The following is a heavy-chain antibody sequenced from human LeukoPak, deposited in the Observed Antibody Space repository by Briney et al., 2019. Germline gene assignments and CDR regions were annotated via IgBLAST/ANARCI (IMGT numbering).Heavy chain of an antibody. D-gene: IGHD6-13*01. CDR3: ARDQVGSWYPRYYYYYGMDV. J-gene: IGHJ6*02. V-gene: IGHV3-74*01. Sequence: GGSLRLSCAASGFTFSSYWMHWVRQASGKGLVWVSRINSDGSSTSYADSVKGRFTISRDNAKNTLYLQMNSLRAEDTAVYYCARDQVGSWYPRYYYYYGMDVWGQGTTVTVSS. CDR1: GFTFSSYW. CDR2: INSDGSST.